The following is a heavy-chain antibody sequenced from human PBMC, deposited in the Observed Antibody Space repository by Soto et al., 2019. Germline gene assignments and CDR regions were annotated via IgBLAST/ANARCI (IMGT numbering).Heavy chain of an antibody. CDR2: INPNSGGT. J-gene: IGHJ6*02. CDR3: ARDGYSYGSGPLYYYYYGMDV. D-gene: IGHD5-18*01. CDR1: GGTFTGYY. Sequence: SVKVSCKASGGTFTGYYMDWVRQAPVQGLEWMGWINPNSGGTNYAQKFQGRVTMTRDTSISTAYMELSRLRSDDTAVYYCARDGYSYGSGPLYYYYYGMDVWGQGTTVTVSS. V-gene: IGHV1-2*02.